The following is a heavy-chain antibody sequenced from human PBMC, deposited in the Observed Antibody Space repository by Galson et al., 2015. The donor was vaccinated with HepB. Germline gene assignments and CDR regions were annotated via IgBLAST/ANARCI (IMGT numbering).Heavy chain of an antibody. D-gene: IGHD5/OR15-5a*01. CDR1: GFTFSSYA. Sequence: SLRLSCAASGFTFSSYAMSWVRQAPGKGLEWVSAISGSGGSTYYADSVKGQFTISRDNSKNTLYLQMNSLRAEDTAVYYCSGLSPITVQDYWGQGTLVTVSS. V-gene: IGHV3-23*01. CDR3: SGLSPITVQDY. J-gene: IGHJ4*02. CDR2: ISGSGGST.